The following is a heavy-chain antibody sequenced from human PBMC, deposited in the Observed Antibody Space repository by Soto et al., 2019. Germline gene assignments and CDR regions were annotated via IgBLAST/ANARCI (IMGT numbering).Heavy chain of an antibody. CDR1: GGTFSSYA. CDR2: IIPIFGTA. J-gene: IGHJ3*02. CDR3: ARDRDSSGYYYVAFDI. V-gene: IGHV1-69*13. Sequence: SVKVSCKASGGTFSSYAISWVRQAPGQGLEWMGGIIPIFGTANYAQKFQGRVTITADESTSTAYMELRSLRSEDTAVYYCARDRDSSGYYYVAFDIWGQGTMVTVSS. D-gene: IGHD3-22*01.